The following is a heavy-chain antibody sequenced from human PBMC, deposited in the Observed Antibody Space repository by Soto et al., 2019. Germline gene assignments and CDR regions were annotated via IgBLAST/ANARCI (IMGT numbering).Heavy chain of an antibody. Sequence: QVQLVQSGAEVKKPGSSVKVSCKASGGTLGTYAFSWVRQAPGQGLEWMGGIIPILGTTNYTQKFQGRVTITADESTSTGYMVLSTLRSDDTAVYYCATTPRIAGGIPIDYWGQGTLVTVSS. CDR3: ATTPRIAGGIPIDY. J-gene: IGHJ4*02. CDR1: GGTLGTYA. D-gene: IGHD1-26*01. CDR2: IIPILGTT. V-gene: IGHV1-69*01.